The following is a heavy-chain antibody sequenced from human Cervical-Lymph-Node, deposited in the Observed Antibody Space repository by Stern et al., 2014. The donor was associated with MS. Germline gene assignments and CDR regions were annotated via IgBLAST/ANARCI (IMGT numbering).Heavy chain of an antibody. D-gene: IGHD5-24*01. CDR3: AKDGYNY. CDR1: GYTFTGYY. V-gene: IGHV1-2*02. Sequence: QLVESGAEVKKPGASVKVSCKASGYTFTGYYLHWVRQAPGQGLEWMGWIIPNNGDTNYAQNFQGRVTMTRDTSISTAYMELSRLRSDDTAVYYCAKDGYNYWGQGTLVTVSS. J-gene: IGHJ4*02. CDR2: IIPNNGDT.